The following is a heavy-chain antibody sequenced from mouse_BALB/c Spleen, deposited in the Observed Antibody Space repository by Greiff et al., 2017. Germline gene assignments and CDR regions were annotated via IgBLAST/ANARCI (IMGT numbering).Heavy chain of an antibody. V-gene: IGHV1-9*01. Sequence: QVQLQQSGAELMKPGASVKISCKATGYTFSSYWIEWVKQRPGHGLKWIGEILPGSGSTNYNEKFKGKATFTADTSSNTAYMQLSSLTSEDSAVYCCARRILLRYYYFDYWGQGTTLTVSS. CDR3: ARRILLRYYYFDY. D-gene: IGHD1-1*01. CDR1: GYTFSSYW. CDR2: ILPGSGST. J-gene: IGHJ2*01.